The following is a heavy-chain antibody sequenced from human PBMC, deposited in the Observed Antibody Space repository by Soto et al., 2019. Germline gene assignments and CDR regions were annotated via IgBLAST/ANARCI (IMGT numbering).Heavy chain of an antibody. CDR3: AREAGAKNFDY. Sequence: PSETLSLTCTVSGGSISSYYWSWIRQPPGKGLEWIGYIYYSGSTNYNPSLKSRVTISVDTSKNQFSLKLSSVTAADTAVYYCAREAGAKNFDYWGQGTLVTVSS. D-gene: IGHD6-13*01. V-gene: IGHV4-59*01. CDR2: IYYSGST. CDR1: GGSISSYY. J-gene: IGHJ4*02.